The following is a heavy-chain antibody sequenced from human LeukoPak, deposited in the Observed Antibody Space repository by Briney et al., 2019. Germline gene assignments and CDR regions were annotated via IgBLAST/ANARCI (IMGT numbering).Heavy chain of an antibody. CDR1: GFSFSTYD. V-gene: IGHV3-23*01. Sequence: PGGSLRLSCAASGFSFSTYDMTWVRQAPGKGLEWVSAISGSVSSTNYADSVKGRFTISRDNSKNTLYLQMSSLRAEDTAVYYCAKNTSGSYFDHWGQGTLVTVSS. J-gene: IGHJ4*02. D-gene: IGHD1-26*01. CDR2: ISGSVSST. CDR3: AKNTSGSYFDH.